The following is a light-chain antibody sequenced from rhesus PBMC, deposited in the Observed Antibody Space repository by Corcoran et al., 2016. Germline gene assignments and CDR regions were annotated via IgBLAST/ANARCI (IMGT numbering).Light chain of an antibody. CDR2: KAS. Sequence: DIQMTQSPSSLYASVGDKVTITCRASQGIRTWLAWYQQKPGKAPKLLINKASSLQSGFPSRFRGSVSGTEFTLTISSLQPEDFATYYCQQYNSSPPTFGQGTKVEIK. J-gene: IGKJ1*01. CDR3: QQYNSSPPT. CDR1: QGIRTW. V-gene: IGKV1-21*01.